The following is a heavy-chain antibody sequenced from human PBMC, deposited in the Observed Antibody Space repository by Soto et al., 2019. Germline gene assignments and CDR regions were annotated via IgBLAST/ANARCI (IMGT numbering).Heavy chain of an antibody. CDR2: INSDGSST. CDR1: GFTFSSYW. V-gene: IGHV3-74*01. J-gene: IGHJ4*01. D-gene: IGHD2-21*02. CDR3: ASHIVVVTATRSVDY. Sequence: GGSLRLSCAASGFTFSSYWMHWVRQAPGKGLVWVSRINSDGSSTYYADSVKGRFTISRDNAKNTLYLQMNSLRAEDTAVYYCASHIVVVTATRSVDYWGHGTLGTVSS.